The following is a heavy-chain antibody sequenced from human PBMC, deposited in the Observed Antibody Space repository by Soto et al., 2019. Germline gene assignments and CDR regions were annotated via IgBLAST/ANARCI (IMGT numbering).Heavy chain of an antibody. V-gene: IGHV1-18*01. J-gene: IGHJ4*02. CDR2: ISAHNGNT. Sequence: QVHLVQSGAEVKKPGASVKVSCKCSGYTFTSYGITWVRQAPGQGLEWMGWISAHNGNTDYAQKLQGRVTVTRDTSASPAYMELRGLRSDDRAVYYCARGRYGDYWGQGALVTVSS. CDR3: ARGRYGDY. D-gene: IGHD1-1*01. CDR1: GYTFTSYG.